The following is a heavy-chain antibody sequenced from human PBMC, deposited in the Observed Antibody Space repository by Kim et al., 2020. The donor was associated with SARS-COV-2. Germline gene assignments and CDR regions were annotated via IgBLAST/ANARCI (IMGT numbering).Heavy chain of an antibody. CDR3: ARVSVPDYYGSGSYYNPNFQCDWFDP. CDR1: GGSISSYY. CDR2: IYYNGST. V-gene: IGHV4-59*01. Sequence: SETLSLTCTVSGGSISSYYWSWIRQPPGKGLEWIGYIYYNGSTNYNPSLKSRVTISVDTSKNQFSLKLSSVTAADTAVYYCARVSVPDYYGSGSYYNPNFQCDWFDPWGQGTLVTVSS. J-gene: IGHJ5*02. D-gene: IGHD3-10*01.